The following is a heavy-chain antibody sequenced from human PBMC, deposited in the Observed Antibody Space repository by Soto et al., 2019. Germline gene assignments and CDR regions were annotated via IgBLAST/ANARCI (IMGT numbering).Heavy chain of an antibody. J-gene: IGHJ5*02. CDR1: GFTFSDYY. V-gene: IGHV3-11*01. Sequence: XESLRLSCAASGFTFSDYYMSGMRQAPGKGLEWVSYISSSGSTIYYADSVKGRFTISRDNAKNSLYLQMKSLRAEDTAVYYCAREGNSSSPVVGWFDPWGQGTLVTVSS. CDR2: ISSSGSTI. CDR3: AREGNSSSPVVGWFDP. D-gene: IGHD6-6*01.